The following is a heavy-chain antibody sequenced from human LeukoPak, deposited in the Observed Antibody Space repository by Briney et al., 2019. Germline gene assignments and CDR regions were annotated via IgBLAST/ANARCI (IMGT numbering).Heavy chain of an antibody. J-gene: IGHJ4*02. D-gene: IGHD3-9*01. Sequence: PLETLSLTCTVSGGSISSGGYYWTWIRQHPGKGLEWIGYITYSGSTYYNPSLKSRATISGDTSKNQFSLKLSSVTAADTAVYYCGRTYYDILTGYIWGQGILVTVSS. V-gene: IGHV4-31*03. CDR2: ITYSGST. CDR1: GGSISSGGYY. CDR3: GRTYYDILTGYI.